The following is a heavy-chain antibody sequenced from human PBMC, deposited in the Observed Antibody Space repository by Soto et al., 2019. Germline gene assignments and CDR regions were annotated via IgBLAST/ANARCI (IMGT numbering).Heavy chain of an antibody. CDR3: ARLGSSGFFDY. Sequence: VQLVQSGGEVKKPGESLRISCKGSGYSFTNYWINWVRQMPGKGLEWMGRIDPSDSYTNYSPSFQGHVTISADKSLSTAYLQWCSLKASDTGMYYCARLGSSGFFDYWGQGTLVTVCS. CDR1: GYSFTNYW. V-gene: IGHV5-10-1*01. D-gene: IGHD3-22*01. CDR2: IDPSDSYT. J-gene: IGHJ4*02.